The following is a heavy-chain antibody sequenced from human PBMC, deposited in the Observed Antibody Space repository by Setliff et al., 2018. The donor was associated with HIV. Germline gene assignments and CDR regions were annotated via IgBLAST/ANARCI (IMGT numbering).Heavy chain of an antibody. CDR2: ISSSSTYT. V-gene: IGHV3-21*01. CDR1: GFIFSNYR. D-gene: IGHD5-12*01. J-gene: IGHJ4*02. CDR3: ARDPPGSGFHLDY. Sequence: GSLRLSCAASGFIFSNYRMNWVRQAPGKGLEWVSSISSSSTYTFYADSVKGRFTISRDNAKSSLYLQMNTLRVEDTAVYYCARDPPGSGFHLDYWGQGTPVTVSS.